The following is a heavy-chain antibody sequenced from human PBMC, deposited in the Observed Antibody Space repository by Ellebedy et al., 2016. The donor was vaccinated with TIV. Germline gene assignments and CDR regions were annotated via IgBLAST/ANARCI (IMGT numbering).Heavy chain of an antibody. CDR1: GFTFGDCG. CDR3: ARQTEGYTLLQFDY. D-gene: IGHD5-24*01. Sequence: PGGSLRLSCAASGFTFGDCGMHWVRQAPGEGLEWVAFISNDGKRRHCADSVKGRFTISRDNSMNIMYLQMNSLRVEDTAVYYCARQTEGYTLLQFDYWGQGTLVTVSS. CDR2: ISNDGKRR. J-gene: IGHJ4*02. V-gene: IGHV3-30*12.